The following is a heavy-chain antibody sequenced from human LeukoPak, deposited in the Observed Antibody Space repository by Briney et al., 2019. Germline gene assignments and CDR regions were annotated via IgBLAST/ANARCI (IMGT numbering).Heavy chain of an antibody. D-gene: IGHD1-7*01. J-gene: IGHJ4*02. CDR1: GYTFTSYG. CDR3: ARDGETNWNYGQVDY. CDR2: ISAYNGNT. V-gene: IGHV1-18*01. Sequence: GASVKVSCKASGYTFTSYGISWVRQAPGHGLEWMGWISAYNGNTNYAQKLQGRVTMTTDTSTSTAYMELRSLRSDDTAVYYCARDGETNWNYGQVDYWGQGTLVTVSS.